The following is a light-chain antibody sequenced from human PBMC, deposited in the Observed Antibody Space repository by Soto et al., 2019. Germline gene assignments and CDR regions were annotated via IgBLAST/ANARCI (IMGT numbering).Light chain of an antibody. V-gene: IGKV1-39*01. CDR1: QSISSY. CDR2: AAS. Sequence: DIQMTQSPSSLSASVGDRVTITCRASQSISSYLNWYQQKPGKAPKLLIYAASSLQSGVPSRFSGSGSGTYFTLTISILQPEDFVTYYCQQSYSTPWTFGQGTKVEIK. J-gene: IGKJ1*01. CDR3: QQSYSTPWT.